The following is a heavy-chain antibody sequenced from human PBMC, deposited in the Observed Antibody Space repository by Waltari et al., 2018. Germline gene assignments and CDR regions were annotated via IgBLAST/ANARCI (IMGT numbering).Heavy chain of an antibody. CDR1: GFTFSSYS. CDR2: ISSSSSYI. J-gene: IGHJ4*02. D-gene: IGHD3-10*01. V-gene: IGHV3-21*01. CDR3: ARYYYGSGSNADY. Sequence: EVQLVESGGGLVKPGGSLRLSCAASGFTFSSYSMNWFRQAPGKGLEWVSSISSSSSYIYYADSVKGRFTISRDNAKNSLYLQMNSLRAEDTAVYYCARYYYGSGSNADYWGQGTLVTVSS.